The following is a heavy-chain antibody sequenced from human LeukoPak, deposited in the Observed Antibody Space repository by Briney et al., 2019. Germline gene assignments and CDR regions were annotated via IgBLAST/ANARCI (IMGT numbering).Heavy chain of an antibody. D-gene: IGHD3-16*01. CDR2: FSSSGSTI. CDR3: ARDRSRGGYNWFDP. Sequence: GGSLRLSCAASGFTFSDYYMSWIRQAPGKGLEWVSYFSSSGSTIYYADSVKGRFTISRDNAKNSLYLQMNSLRAEDTAVYYCARDRSRGGYNWFDPWGQGTLVTVSS. CDR1: GFTFSDYY. V-gene: IGHV3-11*04. J-gene: IGHJ5*02.